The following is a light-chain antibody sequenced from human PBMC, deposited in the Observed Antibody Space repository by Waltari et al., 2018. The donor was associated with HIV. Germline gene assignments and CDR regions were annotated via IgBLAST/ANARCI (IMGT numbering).Light chain of an antibody. V-gene: IGKV3-20*01. CDR2: GAS. Sequence: IVLTQSPGTLSLSPGERAALSCRASQSVSNNFLAWYQQKPGQDPTLLIYGASFRATGIPDRFSGSGSGTDFTLTISRMEPEDFAVYYCQQHGSSPRTFGQGTKVEIK. CDR3: QQHGSSPRT. CDR1: QSVSNNF. J-gene: IGKJ1*01.